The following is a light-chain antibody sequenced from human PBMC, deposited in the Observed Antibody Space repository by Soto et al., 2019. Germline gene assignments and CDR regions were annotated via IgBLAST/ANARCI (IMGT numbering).Light chain of an antibody. CDR1: QGISSW. Sequence: DIRMTQSPSSVSASVGDRVTITCRASQGISSWLAWYQQKPGKAPKLLIFSASSLQSGVPSRFSGSGSGTDFTLIISSLQPEDSGTYYCQQAHTFPPTFGGGTKVEIK. V-gene: IGKV1-12*01. J-gene: IGKJ4*01. CDR3: QQAHTFPPT. CDR2: SAS.